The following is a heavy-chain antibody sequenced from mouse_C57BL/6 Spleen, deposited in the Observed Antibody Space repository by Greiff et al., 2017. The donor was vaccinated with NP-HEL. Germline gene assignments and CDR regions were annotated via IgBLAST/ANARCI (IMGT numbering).Heavy chain of an antibody. Sequence: EVKVEESGPGLVKPSQSLSLTCSVTGYSIPSGYYWNWLRQFPGNKLEWKCYISYDGSNHYNPSLKNRISITRDTSKNQVCLKLNSVTTEDTATYYGAMEDYVYYYAMDDWGQGTSGTVAS. CDR1: GYSIPSGYY. CDR3: AMEDYVYYYAMDD. D-gene: IGHD2-4*01. J-gene: IGHJ4*01. CDR2: ISYDGSN. V-gene: IGHV3-6*01.